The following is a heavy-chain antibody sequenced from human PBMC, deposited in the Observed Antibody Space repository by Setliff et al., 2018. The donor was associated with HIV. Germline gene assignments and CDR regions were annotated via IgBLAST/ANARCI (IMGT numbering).Heavy chain of an antibody. J-gene: IGHJ4*02. CDR2: INPNNGGT. CDR1: GYTFSGYY. V-gene: IGHV1-2*02. D-gene: IGHD6-25*01. Sequence: ASVKVSCKTSGYTFSGYYMHWVRQAPGQGLEWMGWINPNNGGTNYAQKFQGRVTMTGDTSISTVYMELSSLRSDDTAVYYCAREKRSSTWLYSSGGTVDYWGLGTLVTVSS. CDR3: AREKRSSTWLYSSGGTVDY.